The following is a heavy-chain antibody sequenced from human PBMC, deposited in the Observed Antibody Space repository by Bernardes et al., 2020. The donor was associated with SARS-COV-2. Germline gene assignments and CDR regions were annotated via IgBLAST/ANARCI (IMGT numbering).Heavy chain of an antibody. Sequence: GGSLRLSCAASGFTFSSYRMNWVRQAPGRGLEWVSSINSASDYIYYADSVKGRFTISRDNAKNSLYLQMNNLRAEDTAVYYCARDEDYGEDYFDYWGQGTLVTVSS. CDR3: ARDEDYGEDYFDY. D-gene: IGHD4-17*01. J-gene: IGHJ4*02. V-gene: IGHV3-21*01. CDR1: GFTFSSYR. CDR2: INSASDYI.